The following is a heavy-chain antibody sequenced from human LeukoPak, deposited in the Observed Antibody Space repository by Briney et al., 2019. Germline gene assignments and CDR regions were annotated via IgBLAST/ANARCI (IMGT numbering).Heavy chain of an antibody. Sequence: PGGSLRLSCAASGFTFSSYAMSWVRQAPGKGLEWVSAISGSGGSTYYADSVKGRFTISRDNSKNTLYLQMNSLRAEDTAVYYRALHYYDSSGYPYYFDYWGQGTLVTVSS. CDR1: GFTFSSYA. D-gene: IGHD3-22*01. V-gene: IGHV3-23*01. CDR2: ISGSGGST. CDR3: ALHYYDSSGYPYYFDY. J-gene: IGHJ4*02.